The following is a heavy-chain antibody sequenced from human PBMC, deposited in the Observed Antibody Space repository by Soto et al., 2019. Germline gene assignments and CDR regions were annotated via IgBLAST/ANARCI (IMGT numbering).Heavy chain of an antibody. CDR2: ISAYNGNT. Sequence: ASVEVSCKASGHTFTSYGISWVRQAPGQGLEWMGWISAYNGNTNYAQSLQGRVTMTTDTSTSTAYMELRSLRSDDTAVYYCARDAAVAGNSYGMDVWGQGTTVTVS. D-gene: IGHD6-19*01. CDR3: ARDAAVAGNSYGMDV. J-gene: IGHJ6*02. CDR1: GHTFTSYG. V-gene: IGHV1-18*04.